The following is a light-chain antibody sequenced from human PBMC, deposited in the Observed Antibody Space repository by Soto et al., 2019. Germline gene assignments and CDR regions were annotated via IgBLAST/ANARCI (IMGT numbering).Light chain of an antibody. V-gene: IGLV1-40*01. J-gene: IGLJ1*01. CDR2: GNS. CDR3: QSYDNSLSGSNV. Sequence: QYVLTQPPSVSGAPGQSVTISCTGSSSNIGAGHDVHWYQQFPGTAPKVLIYGNSNRPSGVPDRFSGSKSGISASLAITGLQAEDEADYYCQSYDNSLSGSNVFGTGTKLTVL. CDR1: SSNIGAGHD.